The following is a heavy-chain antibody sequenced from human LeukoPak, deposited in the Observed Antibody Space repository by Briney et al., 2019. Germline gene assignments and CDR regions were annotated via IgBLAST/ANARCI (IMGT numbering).Heavy chain of an antibody. V-gene: IGHV4-59*08. Sequence: SETLSLTCTVSGGSISSYYWSWIRQPPGKGLEWIGYIYYSGSTNYNPSLKSRVTISVDTSKNQFSLKLSSVTAADTAGYYCERRVTMLRGVVKNNWFDPWGQGTLVTVSS. CDR2: IYYSGST. D-gene: IGHD3-10*01. CDR3: ERRVTMLRGVVKNNWFDP. J-gene: IGHJ5*02. CDR1: GGSISSYY.